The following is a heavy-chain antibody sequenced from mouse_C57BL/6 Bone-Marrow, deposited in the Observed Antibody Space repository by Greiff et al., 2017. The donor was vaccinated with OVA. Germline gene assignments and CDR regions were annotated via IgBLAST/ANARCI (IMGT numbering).Heavy chain of an antibody. J-gene: IGHJ2*01. CDR3: TTRWLLRGY. CDR1: GFNIKDDY. D-gene: IGHD2-3*01. V-gene: IGHV14-4*01. Sequence: VQLQQSGAELVRPGASVKLSCTASGFNIKDDYMHWVKQRPDQGLEWIGWIDPENGDTEYASKFQGKATITADTASNTAYLQLSSLTSEDTAVYYCTTRWLLRGYWGQGTTLTVSS. CDR2: IDPENGDT.